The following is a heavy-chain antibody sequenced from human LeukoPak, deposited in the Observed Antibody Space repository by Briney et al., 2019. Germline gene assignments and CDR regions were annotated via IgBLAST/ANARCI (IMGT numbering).Heavy chain of an antibody. V-gene: IGHV3-7*04. J-gene: IGHJ4*02. Sequence: GGSLRLSCAASGFTFTSHWMSWVRQTPGKGLEWEANIKQDGSEKYYVDSVKGRFTISRDNAENSLYLQMDSLRAEDTAVYYCARDLRANTYYFDYWGQGTLVTVSS. CDR2: IKQDGSEK. CDR1: GFTFTSHW. CDR3: ARDLRANTYYFDY.